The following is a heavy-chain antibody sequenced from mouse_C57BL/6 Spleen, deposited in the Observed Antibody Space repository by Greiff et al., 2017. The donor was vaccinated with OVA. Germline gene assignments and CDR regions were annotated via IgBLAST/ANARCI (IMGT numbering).Heavy chain of an antibody. Sequence: VQLQQPGAELVRPGSSVKLSCKASGYTFTSYWMHWVKQRPIQGLEWIGNIDPSDSETHYNQKFKDKATLTVDKSSSTAYMQLSSLTSEDSAVYYSARFYYGYDFDYWGQGTTLTVSS. CDR3: ARFYYGYDFDY. CDR2: IDPSDSET. D-gene: IGHD2-2*01. CDR1: GYTFTSYW. V-gene: IGHV1-52*01. J-gene: IGHJ2*01.